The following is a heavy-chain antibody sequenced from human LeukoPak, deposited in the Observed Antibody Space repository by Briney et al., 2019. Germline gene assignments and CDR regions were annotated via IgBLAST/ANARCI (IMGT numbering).Heavy chain of an antibody. CDR2: ISSSSSNI. J-gene: IGHJ4*02. V-gene: IGHV3-21*01. CDR3: ARGSYNWNYINFDY. CDR1: GFTFSTYN. D-gene: IGHD1-7*01. Sequence: PGGSLRLSCAASGFTFSTYNMNWVRQAPGKGLEWVSSISSSSSNIYYADSVKGRFTISRDNAKNSLYLQMNSLRAEDTAVYYCARGSYNWNYINFDYWGQGTLVTVSS.